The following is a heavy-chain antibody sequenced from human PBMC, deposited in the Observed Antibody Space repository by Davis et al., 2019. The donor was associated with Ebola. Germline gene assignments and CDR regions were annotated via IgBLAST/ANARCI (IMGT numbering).Heavy chain of an antibody. D-gene: IGHD2-2*01. CDR1: GFIFSSYT. CDR3: ARDLPGGDWYFDL. J-gene: IGHJ2*01. V-gene: IGHV3-30*04. Sequence: GGSLRLSCAASGFIFSSYTMNWVRQAPGKGLGWVAVISYDGSNKYYADSVKGRFTISRDNSKNTLYLQMSSLRAEDTAVYYCARDLPGGDWYFDLWGRGTLVTVSS. CDR2: ISYDGSNK.